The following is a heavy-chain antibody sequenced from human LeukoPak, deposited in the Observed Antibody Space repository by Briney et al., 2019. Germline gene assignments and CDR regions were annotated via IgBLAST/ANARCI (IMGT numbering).Heavy chain of an antibody. J-gene: IGHJ4*02. D-gene: IGHD2-15*01. CDR1: GGSVSSYY. V-gene: IGHV4-59*08. CDR3: AGTYCSGGSCPFDY. Sequence: SETLSLTCTVSGGSVSSYYWSWIRQPPGKGLEWIGYIYCSGSTDSNPSLKSRVTISVDTSKNQFSLKLSSVTAADTAVYYCAGTYCSGGSCPFDYWGQGTLVTVSS. CDR2: IYCSGST.